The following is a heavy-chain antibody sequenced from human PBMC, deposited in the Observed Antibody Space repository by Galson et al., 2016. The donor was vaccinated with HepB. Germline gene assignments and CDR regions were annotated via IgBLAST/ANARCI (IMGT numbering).Heavy chain of an antibody. J-gene: IGHJ6*02. CDR2: ISYEGSNK. D-gene: IGHD4-17*01. CDR3: ANARGYGDYNYFYYYGMDV. Sequence: SLRLSCAASGFIFRSYGMHWVRQAPGKGLEWVAVISYEGSNKYYADSVKGRFTISRDNSMNTLYLQMNSLRAADSAVYYCANARGYGDYNYFYYYGMDVWGHGTTVTVSS. CDR1: GFIFRSYG. V-gene: IGHV3-30*18.